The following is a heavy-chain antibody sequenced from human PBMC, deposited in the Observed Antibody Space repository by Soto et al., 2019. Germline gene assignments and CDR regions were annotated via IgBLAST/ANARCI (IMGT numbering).Heavy chain of an antibody. J-gene: IGHJ3*01. CDR1: RFTFSSYA. D-gene: IGHD1-26*01. CDR3: ARDGGSPGNYYSASDL. V-gene: IGHV3-30*04. Sequence: QVQLVESGGDVVQPGGSLRLSCAGSRFTFSSYAMHWVRQAPGKGLEGVSVISPDGSDTFYAESVKGQFTISRDNSKNTMYEQMNSLRTEDTAIYYCARDGGSPGNYYSASDLWGQGTMFPVSS. CDR2: ISPDGSDT.